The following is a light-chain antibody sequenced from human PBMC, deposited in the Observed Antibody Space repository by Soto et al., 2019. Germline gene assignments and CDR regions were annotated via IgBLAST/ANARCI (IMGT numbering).Light chain of an antibody. V-gene: IGKV1-39*01. CDR2: AAS. CDR3: QQSYSTPGVFT. Sequence: DIQMTQSPSSLSASVGDRVTITCRASQSISSYLNWYQQKPGKAPKLLIYAASSLQSGVPSRFSGSGSGTDFTLTISNLQPDDFATYYCQQSYSTPGVFTFGPGTTVDIK. CDR1: QSISSY. J-gene: IGKJ3*01.